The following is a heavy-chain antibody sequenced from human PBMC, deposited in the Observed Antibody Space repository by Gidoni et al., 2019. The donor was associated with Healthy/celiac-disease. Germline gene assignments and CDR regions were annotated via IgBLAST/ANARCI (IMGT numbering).Heavy chain of an antibody. J-gene: IGHJ6*02. CDR2: IWYDGSYK. V-gene: IGHV3-33*01. CDR1: GFTFSSYG. CDR3: ARDPLSSYYYYAMDV. Sequence: QVQLVESGGGVVQPGRSLRLSCAASGFTFSSYGMHWVRQAPGKGLEWVAVIWYDGSYKYYADSVKGRFTISRDNSKNTLYVQMNSLRAEDTAVYYCARDPLSSYYYYAMDVWGQGTTVTVSS.